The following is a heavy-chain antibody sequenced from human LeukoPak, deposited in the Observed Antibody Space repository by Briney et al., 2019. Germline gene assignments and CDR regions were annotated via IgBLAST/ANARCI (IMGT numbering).Heavy chain of an antibody. Sequence: PGGFLRLSCSASGFTFSTYAMNWVRQAPGKGLEWVSSISSSSSYIYYADSVKGRFTISRDNAKNSLYLQMNSLRAEDTAVYYCARVVLGYCSGGSCYGRTLHFDYWGQGTLVTVSS. CDR3: ARVVLGYCSGGSCYGRTLHFDY. CDR1: GFTFSTYA. D-gene: IGHD2-15*01. V-gene: IGHV3-21*01. J-gene: IGHJ4*02. CDR2: ISSSSSYI.